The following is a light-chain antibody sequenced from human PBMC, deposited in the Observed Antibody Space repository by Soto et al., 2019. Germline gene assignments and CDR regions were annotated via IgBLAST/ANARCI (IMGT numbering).Light chain of an antibody. CDR1: QSVSSD. J-gene: IGKJ1*01. CDR3: QQRSNWPPLT. CDR2: DAS. V-gene: IGKV3-11*01. Sequence: EIVITPAPATPSVSPGERATLSCRASQSVSSDLAWYQQKPGQAPRLLIYDASNRATGIPARFSGSGSGTDFTLTISSLEPEDFAVYYCQQRSNWPPLTFGQGTKVDIK.